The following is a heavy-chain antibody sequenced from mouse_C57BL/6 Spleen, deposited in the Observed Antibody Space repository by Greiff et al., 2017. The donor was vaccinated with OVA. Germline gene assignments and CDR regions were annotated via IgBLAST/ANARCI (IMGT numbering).Heavy chain of an antibody. D-gene: IGHD4-1*02. CDR1: GYSITSGYY. CDR2: ISYDGSN. J-gene: IGHJ2*01. CDR3: ARVFQLGSYFDY. V-gene: IGHV3-6*01. Sequence: EVKLMESGPGLVKPSQSLSLTCSVTGYSITSGYYWNWIRQFPGNKLEWMGYISYDGSNNYNPSLKNRISITRDTSKNQFFLKLNSVTTEDTATYYCARVFQLGSYFDYWGQGTTLTVSS.